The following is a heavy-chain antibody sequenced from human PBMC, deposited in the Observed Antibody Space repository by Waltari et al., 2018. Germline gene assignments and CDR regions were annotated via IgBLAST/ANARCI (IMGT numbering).Heavy chain of an antibody. Sequence: EVQLVESGGGLVQPGGSLRLSCAASGFPLSSHPMNWVRQAPGKGLEWVSYISNTSGTIYYGDSVKGRFTISRDNAKNSLYLQMNSLRDEDTAVYYCARTLPDYTSGWYGALFDYLGQGTLVTVSS. CDR3: ARTLPDYTSGWYGALFDY. D-gene: IGHD6-19*01. CDR1: GFPLSSHP. V-gene: IGHV3-48*02. CDR2: ISNTSGTI. J-gene: IGHJ4*02.